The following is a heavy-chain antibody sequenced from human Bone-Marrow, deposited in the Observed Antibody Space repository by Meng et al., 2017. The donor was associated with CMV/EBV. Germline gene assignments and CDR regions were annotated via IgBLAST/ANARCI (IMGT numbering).Heavy chain of an antibody. D-gene: IGHD3-3*01. CDR2: IRHDGTTK. Sequence: GESLKISCAASGFTFDTHGMHWVRQAPGKGLERVAFIRHDGTTKFYGDSVKGRFTISRDNSKNTLYLQMNSLRAEDTAVYYCAKDRGMNYDFWSGAYYYYYYGMDVWGQGTTVTVSS. J-gene: IGHJ6*01. CDR1: GFTFDTHG. V-gene: IGHV3-30*02. CDR3: AKDRGMNYDFWSGAYYYYYYGMDV.